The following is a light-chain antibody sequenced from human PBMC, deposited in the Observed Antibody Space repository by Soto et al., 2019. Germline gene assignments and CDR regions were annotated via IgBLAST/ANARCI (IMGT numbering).Light chain of an antibody. Sequence: QSVLTQPRSVSGSPGQSVTISCTGTSSDVGVYNYVSWYQQYPGKAPKIMIYDVSKRPSGVPDRFSGSKSDNTASLTISGLQAEDEADYYCCSYAGSSVFGTGTKVT. V-gene: IGLV2-11*01. J-gene: IGLJ1*01. CDR3: CSYAGSSV. CDR1: SSDVGVYNY. CDR2: DVS.